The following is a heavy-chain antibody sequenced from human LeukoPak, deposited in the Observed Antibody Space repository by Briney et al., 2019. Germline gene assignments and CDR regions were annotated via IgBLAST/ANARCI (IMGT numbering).Heavy chain of an antibody. Sequence: SETLSLTCSVSGVSITSNYWTWIRQAPGKGLEYICHVSYSGPTRYNPSLQRRLTISLDTSNNHFSHQLTSMIAADTAVYYCARLLAFDNWGAPDVFDIWGQGTMVTVSS. CDR3: ARLLAFDNWGAPDVFDI. V-gene: IGHV4-59*01. J-gene: IGHJ3*02. CDR2: VSYSGPT. CDR1: GVSITSNY. D-gene: IGHD7-27*01.